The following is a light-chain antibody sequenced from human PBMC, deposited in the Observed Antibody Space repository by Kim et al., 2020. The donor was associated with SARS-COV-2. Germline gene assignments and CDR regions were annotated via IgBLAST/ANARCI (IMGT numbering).Light chain of an antibody. CDR1: KLGEKY. J-gene: IGLJ2*01. Sequence: SYELTQPPSVSVSPGQTASITCSGDKLGEKYACWYQQKPGQSPVLVIYQDSKRPSGIPERFSGSNSGNTATLTISGTQAMDEADYYCQAWDSSSHVVFGGGTKVTVL. CDR2: QDS. V-gene: IGLV3-1*01. CDR3: QAWDSSSHVV.